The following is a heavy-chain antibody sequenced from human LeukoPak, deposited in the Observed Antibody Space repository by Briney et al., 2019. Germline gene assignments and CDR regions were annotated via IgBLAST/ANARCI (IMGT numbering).Heavy chain of an antibody. D-gene: IGHD3-22*01. Sequence: SEALSLTCSVSGGSVSSGSYFWTWIRQPPGKGLEWIGYIYYSGSTKYNPSLKSRVPISADTSRNQFSLKLSSVTAADTAVYYCARSPSGYRFDYWGQGILVTVSS. J-gene: IGHJ4*02. V-gene: IGHV4-61*01. CDR3: ARSPSGYRFDY. CDR1: GGSVSSGSYF. CDR2: IYYSGST.